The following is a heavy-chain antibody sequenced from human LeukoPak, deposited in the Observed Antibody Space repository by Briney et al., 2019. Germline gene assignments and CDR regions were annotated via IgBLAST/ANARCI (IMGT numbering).Heavy chain of an antibody. CDR3: AKDQAGYIGN. D-gene: IGHD6-13*01. CDR1: GFTFSSYE. Sequence: QPGGSLRLSCAASGFTFSSYEMNWVRQAPGKGLEWVSYISSSGSTIYYADSVKGRLTISRDNSKNTLYLQMNSLRAEDTAVYYCAKDQAGYIGNWGQGTLVTVSS. V-gene: IGHV3-48*03. CDR2: ISSSGSTI. J-gene: IGHJ4*02.